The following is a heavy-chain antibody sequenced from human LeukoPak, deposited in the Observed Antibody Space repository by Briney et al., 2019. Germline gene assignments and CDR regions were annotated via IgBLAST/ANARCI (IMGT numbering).Heavy chain of an antibody. D-gene: IGHD5-18*01. CDR1: GGTFSSYA. CDR2: IIPIFGTA. CDR3: AGFTAMVPDYFDY. J-gene: IGHJ4*02. Sequence: SVKVSCKASGGTFSSYAIGWVRQAPGQGLEWMGGIIPIFGTANYAQKFQGRVTITTGESTSTAYMELSSLRSEDTAVYYCAGFTAMVPDYFDYWGQGTLVTVSS. V-gene: IGHV1-69*05.